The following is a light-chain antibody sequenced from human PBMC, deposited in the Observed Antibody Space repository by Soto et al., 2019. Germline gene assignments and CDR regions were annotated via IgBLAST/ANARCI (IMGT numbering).Light chain of an antibody. CDR3: QQYRDFPQT. CDR2: NSS. V-gene: IGKV3-20*01. J-gene: IGKJ1*01. Sequence: EIVLTQSPGTLSLSPGERATLSCRASQSVRSNYLAWYQQKPGQAPRLLIYNSSTRATGIPDRFSGSGSGTDFTLTISRLEPEDFALYYGQQYRDFPQTFGQGTQVEIK. CDR1: QSVRSNY.